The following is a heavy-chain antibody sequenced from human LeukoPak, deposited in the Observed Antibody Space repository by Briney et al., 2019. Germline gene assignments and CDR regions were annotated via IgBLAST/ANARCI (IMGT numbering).Heavy chain of an antibody. CDR3: ARVVATITIGYFDY. Sequence: SETLSLTCTVSGGSISSYYWSWIRQPTGKGLEWIGYIYYSGSTNYNPSLKSRVTISVDTSKNQFSLKLSSVTAADTAVYYCARVVATITIGYFDYWGQGTLVTVSS. CDR2: IYYSGST. V-gene: IGHV4-59*01. CDR1: GGSISSYY. J-gene: IGHJ4*02. D-gene: IGHD5-24*01.